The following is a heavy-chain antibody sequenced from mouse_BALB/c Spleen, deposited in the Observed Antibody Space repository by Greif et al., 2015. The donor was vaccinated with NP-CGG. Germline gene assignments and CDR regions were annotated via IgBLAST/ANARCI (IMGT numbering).Heavy chain of an antibody. CDR1: GYTFTSSW. CDR2: IHPSSGNT. CDR3: SKSGDYDNSFGY. V-gene: IGHV1S130*01. Sequence: QVQLQQSGSVLVRPGASVKLSCKASGYTFTSSWMHWAKQRPGQGLEWIGEIHPSSGNTNYNEMFKGKATLTVDTSSSTAYVDLSSLTSEDSAVYYCSKSGDYDNSFGYWGQGTTLTVSS. D-gene: IGHD2-4*01. J-gene: IGHJ2*01.